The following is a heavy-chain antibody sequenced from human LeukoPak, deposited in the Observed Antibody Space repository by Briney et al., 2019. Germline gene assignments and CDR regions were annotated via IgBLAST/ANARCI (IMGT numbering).Heavy chain of an antibody. D-gene: IGHD4-17*01. CDR1: GFTVSSNY. CDR3: ASPRGTVTTFY. Sequence: GGSLRLSCAASGFTVSSNYMSWVRQAPGKGLEWVSVIYSGGSTYYADSVKGRFTISRDNSKNTLYLQMNSLRAEDTAVYYCASPRGTVTTFYWGQGTLVTVSS. V-gene: IGHV3-66*01. CDR2: IYSGGST. J-gene: IGHJ4*02.